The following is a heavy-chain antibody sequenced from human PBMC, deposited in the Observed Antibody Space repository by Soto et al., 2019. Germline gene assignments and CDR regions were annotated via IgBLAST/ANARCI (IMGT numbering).Heavy chain of an antibody. Sequence: SETLSLTCTVSGGSISSGGYYWSWIRQHPGKGLEWIGYISYSGSTYYNPSLKSRVTISVDTSKNQFSLKLSSVTAADTAVYYCARVTGGYGPYYVDYWGQGTLVTVS. V-gene: IGHV4-31*03. CDR1: GGSISSGGYY. CDR2: ISYSGST. J-gene: IGHJ4*02. D-gene: IGHD5-18*01. CDR3: ARVTGGYGPYYVDY.